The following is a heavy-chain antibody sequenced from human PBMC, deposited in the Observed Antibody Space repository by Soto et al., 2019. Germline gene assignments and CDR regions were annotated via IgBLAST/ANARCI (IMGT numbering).Heavy chain of an antibody. Sequence: QVQLQESGPGLLKPSQTLSLTCSVSGGSISSGGYYWSWIRQHPGKALEWIGYIFFSGDAYYNPSLESRLSISGDTSENQYSLRLTSVTAADTAVYYCAKVAGNAFDTWGQGTVVTVSS. D-gene: IGHD1-26*01. CDR1: GGSISSGGYY. CDR3: AKVAGNAFDT. CDR2: IFFSGDA. J-gene: IGHJ3*02. V-gene: IGHV4-31*03.